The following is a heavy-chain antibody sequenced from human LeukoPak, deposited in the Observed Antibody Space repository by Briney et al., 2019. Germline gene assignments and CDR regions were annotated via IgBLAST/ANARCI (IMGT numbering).Heavy chain of an antibody. J-gene: IGHJ5*02. V-gene: IGHV3-30-3*01. CDR2: ISFDGSDK. CDR3: ARDQPGTYTLSST. CDR1: GFTFSNYA. D-gene: IGHD6-19*01. Sequence: GGPLGLSCAASGFTFSNYAMHWVRQAPGKGLEWVAFISFDGSDKYYADSVKGRFTISRDNSKNTLYLQMNSLRAEDTAVYYCARDQPGTYTLSSTWGQGTLVTVSS.